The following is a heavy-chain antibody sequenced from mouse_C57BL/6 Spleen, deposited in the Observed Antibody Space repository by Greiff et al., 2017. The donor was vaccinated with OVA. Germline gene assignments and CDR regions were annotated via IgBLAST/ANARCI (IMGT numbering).Heavy chain of an antibody. Sequence: EVQLQQSGPELVKPGASVKISCKASGYSFTDYNMNWVKQSTGKSLEWIGVINPNYGPTSYNQKFKGKATLTVDQSSSTAYMQLNSLTSEDSAVYDGAKGNPYSSYYFDYWGQGTTLTVSS. V-gene: IGHV1-39*01. J-gene: IGHJ2*01. CDR3: AKGNPYSSYYFDY. CDR1: GYSFTDYN. CDR2: INPNYGPT. D-gene: IGHD2-10*01.